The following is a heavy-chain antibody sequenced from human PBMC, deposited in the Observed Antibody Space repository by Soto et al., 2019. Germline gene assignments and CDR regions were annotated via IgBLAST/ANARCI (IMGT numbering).Heavy chain of an antibody. Sequence: QVQLVQSGAEVKKPGSSVKVSCKASGGTFSSYAISWVRQAPGQGLEWMGGIIPIFGTANYAQKFQGRVTITADESTSTAYMELSSLRSEDTAVYYCAGGYSYGKGYYYGMDVWGQGATVTVSS. J-gene: IGHJ6*02. D-gene: IGHD5-18*01. CDR3: AGGYSYGKGYYYGMDV. CDR1: GGTFSSYA. V-gene: IGHV1-69*12. CDR2: IIPIFGTA.